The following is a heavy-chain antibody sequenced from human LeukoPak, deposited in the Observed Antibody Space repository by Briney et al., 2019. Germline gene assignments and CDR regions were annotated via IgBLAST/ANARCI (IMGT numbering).Heavy chain of an antibody. V-gene: IGHV4-30-4*01. CDR1: GASISSGDYY. CDR2: IYHSGST. D-gene: IGHD3-22*01. CDR3: ARVGIGDSTGYYVDN. J-gene: IGHJ4*02. Sequence: SETLSLTCTVSGASISSGDYYWSWIRQPPGKGLEWIGYIYHSGSTYYNPSLKSRVVISLHTSENQFSLRLSPVTAADTAVFYCARVGIGDSTGYYVDNWGRGTLVTVSS.